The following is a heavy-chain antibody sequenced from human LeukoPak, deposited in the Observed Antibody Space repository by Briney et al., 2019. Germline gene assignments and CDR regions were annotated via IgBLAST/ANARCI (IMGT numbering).Heavy chain of an antibody. Sequence: PGGSLRLSCTASGFTLSDYSMSWVRQAPGAGLEWVSAISPAGDSTTDAASVKGRFTISRDNSKSTLYLQMNGLTAEDTALYYCARRLVTAGITDFFDSWGQGTLVSVSS. CDR2: ISPAGDST. D-gene: IGHD2-2*01. CDR3: ARRLVTAGITDFFDS. CDR1: GFTLSDYS. V-gene: IGHV3-23*01. J-gene: IGHJ4*02.